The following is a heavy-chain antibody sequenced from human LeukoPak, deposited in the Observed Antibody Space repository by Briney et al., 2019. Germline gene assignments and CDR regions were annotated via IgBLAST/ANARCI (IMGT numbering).Heavy chain of an antibody. Sequence: GGSLRLSCAASGFTFSSCAMSWVRQAPGKGLEWVSAISGSGGSTYYADSVKGRFTISRDNSKNTLYLQMNSLRAEDTAVYYCAKHRPWDQLRLAAADYYFDYWGQGTLVTVSS. J-gene: IGHJ4*02. CDR2: ISGSGGST. V-gene: IGHV3-23*01. CDR3: AKHRPWDQLRLAAADYYFDY. D-gene: IGHD6-13*01. CDR1: GFTFSSCA.